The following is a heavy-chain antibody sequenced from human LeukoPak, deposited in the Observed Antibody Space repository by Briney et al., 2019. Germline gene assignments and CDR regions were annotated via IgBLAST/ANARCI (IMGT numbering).Heavy chain of an antibody. CDR2: INGGGDTT. J-gene: IGHJ4*02. D-gene: IGHD2-2*03. CDR1: GFTFVSYA. Sequence: QSGGSLRLSCAASGFTFVSYAMTWVRQAPGKGLEWVSAINGGGDTTYYADSVKGRFTLSRDDSRNTVFLHLNNLRVDDTAVYYCARASWISSADAVWWGQGTLVTVSS. V-gene: IGHV3-23*01. CDR3: ARASWISSADAVW.